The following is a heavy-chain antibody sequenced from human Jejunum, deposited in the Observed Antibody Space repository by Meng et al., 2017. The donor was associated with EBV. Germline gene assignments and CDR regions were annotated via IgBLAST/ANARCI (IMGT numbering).Heavy chain of an antibody. V-gene: IGHV2-5*01. Sequence: QITLKESGPALVKPAQTLTLTCPFSGFSLTTRGVGVGWSRQPPAKALEWLASIYWNGDEHYSPSLRTRLTISKVTSKNQVVLTMTDMDPVDTATYYCAQRILRAGFDPWGQGVLVTVSS. CDR3: AQRILRAGFDP. CDR1: GFSLTTRGVG. J-gene: IGHJ5*02. D-gene: IGHD5/OR15-5a*01. CDR2: IYWNGDE.